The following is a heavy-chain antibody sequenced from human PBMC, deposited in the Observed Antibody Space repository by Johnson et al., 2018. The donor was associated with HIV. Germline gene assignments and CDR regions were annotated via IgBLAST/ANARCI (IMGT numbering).Heavy chain of an antibody. D-gene: IGHD3-16*02. V-gene: IGHV3-30*02. Sequence: EYYADSVKGRFTISRDNSKTTLYLQMKSLRPEDTALYYCAPLGGYTPGSFDIWGQGTMVTVSS. CDR3: APLGGYTPGSFDI. CDR2: E. J-gene: IGHJ3*02.